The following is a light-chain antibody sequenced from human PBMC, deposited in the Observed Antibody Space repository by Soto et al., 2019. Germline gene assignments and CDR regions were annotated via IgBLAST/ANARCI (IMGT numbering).Light chain of an antibody. CDR3: QQYYRIPPT. V-gene: IGKV4-1*01. CDR1: QSVLSSSNNKNY. CDR2: WAS. J-gene: IGKJ1*01. Sequence: DIVMTQSPDSLAVSLGERATINCKSSQSVLSSSNNKNYLAWYQQKPGQPPKLLIYWASIRESGVPDRFSGSGSGTDFTLTISRLQAEDVAVYYCQQYYRIPPTSGQGTKVEIK.